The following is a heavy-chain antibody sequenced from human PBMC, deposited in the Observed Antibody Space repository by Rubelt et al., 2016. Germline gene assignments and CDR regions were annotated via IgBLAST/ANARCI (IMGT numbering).Heavy chain of an antibody. V-gene: IGHV3-48*04. D-gene: IGHD2-15*01. Sequence: EVQLVESGGGLVQPGGSLRLSCAASGFTFSSYAMNWVRQAPGKGLDWVSFISSSSDTLYYSGSVKGRFTISRDNAKNSLYLQMISLGGEDTAVYYCARDHYCSGGTCYPFRWGQGTLVTVSS. CDR3: ARDHYCSGGTCYPFR. CDR2: ISSSSDTL. J-gene: IGHJ4*02. CDR1: GFTFSSYA.